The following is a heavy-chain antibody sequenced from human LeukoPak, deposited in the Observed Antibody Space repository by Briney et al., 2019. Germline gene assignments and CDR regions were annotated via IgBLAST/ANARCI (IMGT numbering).Heavy chain of an antibody. J-gene: IGHJ4*02. V-gene: IGHV3-30*18. D-gene: IGHD3-3*01. CDR1: GFTFSSYG. CDR3: AKDRAIFGVVITYFDY. CDR2: ISYDGSNK. Sequence: GGSLRLSCAASGFTFSSYGMHWVRQAPGEGLEWVAVISYDGSNKYYADSVKGRFTISRDNSKNTLYLQMNSLRAEDTAVYYCAKDRAIFGVVITYFDYWGQGTLVTVSS.